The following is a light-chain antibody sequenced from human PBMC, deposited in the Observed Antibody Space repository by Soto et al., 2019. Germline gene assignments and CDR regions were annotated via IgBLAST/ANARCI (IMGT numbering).Light chain of an antibody. CDR3: QQYYNYST. J-gene: IGKJ1*01. CDR1: QTISSW. CDR2: DAS. Sequence: DIQMTQSPSTLPASVGDRVTITCRASQTISSWLAWYQQKPGKAPDLLIYDASRLAGGVPSRFSGSESGTEFARTVGSLEPDDFATYFCQQYYNYSTFGQGTKVEGK. V-gene: IGKV1-5*01.